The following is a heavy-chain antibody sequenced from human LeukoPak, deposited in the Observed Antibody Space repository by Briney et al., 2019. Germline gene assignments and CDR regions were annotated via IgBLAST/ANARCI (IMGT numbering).Heavy chain of an antibody. V-gene: IGHV3-21*01. J-gene: IGHJ4*02. D-gene: IGHD2-15*01. Sequence: GGSLRLSCAASGFTFSSYSMNWVRQAPGKGLEWVSSISSRSSYIYYADSVKGRFTISRDNAKNSLYLQMNSLRAEDTAVYYCARDAVRGGSCYSCFDNWGQGTLVTVSS. CDR2: ISSRSSYI. CDR3: ARDAVRGGSCYSCFDN. CDR1: GFTFSSYS.